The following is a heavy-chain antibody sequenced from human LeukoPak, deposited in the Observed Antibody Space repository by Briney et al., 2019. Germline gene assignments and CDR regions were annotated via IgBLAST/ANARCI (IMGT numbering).Heavy chain of an antibody. CDR1: GFTFSRYS. CDR3: ARDGDTVLTRGYYYYMDV. V-gene: IGHV3-21*01. CDR2: ITSSSSYI. Sequence: GGSLRLSCAASGFTFSRYSMNWVRQAPGKGLEWVSSITSSSSYIYYADSVKGRFTISRDNAKKSLSLQMNSLRAEDTAVYYCARDGDTVLTRGYYYYMDVWGKGTTLTVSS. D-gene: IGHD4-23*01. J-gene: IGHJ6*03.